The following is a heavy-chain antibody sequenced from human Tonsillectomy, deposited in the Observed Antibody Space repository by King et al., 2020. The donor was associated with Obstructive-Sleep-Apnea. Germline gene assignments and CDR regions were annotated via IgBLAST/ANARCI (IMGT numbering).Heavy chain of an antibody. D-gene: IGHD2-2*01. CDR3: AGDTVVLPTAMGGSDY. V-gene: IGHV3-30-3*01. CDR2: ILYDGSNK. J-gene: IGHJ4*02. Sequence: VQLVESGGGVIQPGRSLRLSCAASGFTFSSCAMHWVRQAPGKGLEWVAVILYDGSNKYYADSVKGRFTISRDNSKNTLYLQVNSLRAEDTAVYYCAGDTVVLPTAMGGSDYWGQGTLVTVSS. CDR1: GFTFSSCA.